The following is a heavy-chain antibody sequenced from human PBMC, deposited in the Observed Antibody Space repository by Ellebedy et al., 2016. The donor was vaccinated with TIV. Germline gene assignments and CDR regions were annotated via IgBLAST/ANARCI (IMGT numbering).Heavy chain of an antibody. CDR3: ASSPIFTIFGVVNHTYYFDY. Sequence: SETLSLXXAVYGGSFSGYYWSWIRQPPGKGLEWIGEINHSGSTNYNPSLKSRVTISVDTSKNQFSLKLSSVTAADTAVYYCASSPIFTIFGVVNHTYYFDYWGQGTLVTVSS. V-gene: IGHV4-34*01. D-gene: IGHD3-3*01. CDR2: INHSGST. J-gene: IGHJ4*02. CDR1: GGSFSGYY.